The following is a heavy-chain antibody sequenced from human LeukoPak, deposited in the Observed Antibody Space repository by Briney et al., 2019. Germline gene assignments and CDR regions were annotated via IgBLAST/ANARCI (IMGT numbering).Heavy chain of an antibody. V-gene: IGHV1-2*02. J-gene: IGHJ4*02. CDR3: ARRYCSSTSCYLFDY. CDR1: GYTFTGYY. D-gene: IGHD2-2*01. CDR2: INPNSGGT. Sequence: ASVKVSCKASGYTFTGYYMHWVRQAPGQGLEWMGWINPNSGGTNYAQKFQGRVTMTRDTSISTAYMELSRLRSDDTAVHYCARRYCSSTSCYLFDYWGQGTLVTVSS.